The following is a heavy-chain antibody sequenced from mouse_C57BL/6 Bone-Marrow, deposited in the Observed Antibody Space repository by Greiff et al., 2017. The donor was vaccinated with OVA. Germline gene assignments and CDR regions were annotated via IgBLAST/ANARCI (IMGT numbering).Heavy chain of an antibody. D-gene: IGHD2-5*01. CDR2: IYPRSGNT. V-gene: IGHV1-81*01. Sequence: QVHVKQSGAELARPGASVKLSCKASGYTFTSYGISWVKQRTGQGLEWIGEIYPRSGNTYYNEKFKGKATLTADKSSSTAYMELRSLTSEDSAVYFCARWGVTIDYWGQGTTLTVSS. J-gene: IGHJ2*01. CDR1: GYTFTSYG. CDR3: ARWGVTIDY.